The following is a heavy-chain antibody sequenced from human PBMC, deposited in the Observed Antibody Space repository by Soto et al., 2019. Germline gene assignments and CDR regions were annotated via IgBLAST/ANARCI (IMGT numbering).Heavy chain of an antibody. J-gene: IGHJ4*02. Sequence: QVQLVQSGAEVKKPGASVKVSCKASGYTFTSYDINWVRQATGQGLEWMGWMNPNSGNTGYAQKFQGRVTMTRNTSISTAYMELSRLRSEDTAVYYCARVGGNYDYVWGASDYWGQGTLVTVSS. D-gene: IGHD3-16*01. CDR3: ARVGGNYDYVWGASDY. CDR1: GYTFTSYD. V-gene: IGHV1-8*01. CDR2: MNPNSGNT.